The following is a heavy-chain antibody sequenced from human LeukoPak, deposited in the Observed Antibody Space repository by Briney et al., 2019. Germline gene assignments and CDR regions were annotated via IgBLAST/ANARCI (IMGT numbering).Heavy chain of an antibody. CDR2: ISAYNGNT. V-gene: IGHV1-18*01. CDR1: GYTFTSYG. J-gene: IGHJ2*01. CDR3: ASRVRSSGSAWYFDL. D-gene: IGHD1-26*01. Sequence: ASVKVSCKASGYTFTSYGISWVRQAPGQGLEWMGWISAYNGNTKYAQKLQGRVTMTTDTSTSTAYMELRSLRSDDTAVYYCASRVRSSGSAWYFDLWGRGTLVTVSS.